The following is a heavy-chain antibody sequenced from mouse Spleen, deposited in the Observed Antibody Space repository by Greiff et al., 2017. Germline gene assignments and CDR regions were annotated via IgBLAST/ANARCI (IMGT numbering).Heavy chain of an antibody. CDR1: GYTFTSYW. J-gene: IGHJ3*01. CDR2: IYPSDSET. V-gene: IGHV1-61*01. CDR3: ARGYYGSSSPFAY. D-gene: IGHD1-1*01. Sequence: VQLQQSGAELVRPGSSVKLSCKASGYTFTSYWMDWVKQRPGQGLEWIGNIYPSDSETHYNQKFKDKATLTVDKSSSTAYMQLSSLTSEDSAVYYCARGYYGSSSPFAYWGQGTLVTVSA.